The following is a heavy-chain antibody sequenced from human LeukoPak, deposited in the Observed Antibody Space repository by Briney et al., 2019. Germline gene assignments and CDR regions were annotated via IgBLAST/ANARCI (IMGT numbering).Heavy chain of an antibody. CDR1: GFTFSNYA. CDR2: MSYDGSNK. Sequence: PGGSLRLSCAASGFTFSNYAMHWVRQAPGKGLEWLACMSYDGSNKYYADSVKGRLTISRDNSKNTLFLQMKSLRAEDTAVYYCARSAVAGPVLAYYYMDVWGKGTTVTISS. D-gene: IGHD6-19*01. CDR3: ARSAVAGPVLAYYYMDV. J-gene: IGHJ6*03. V-gene: IGHV3-30*19.